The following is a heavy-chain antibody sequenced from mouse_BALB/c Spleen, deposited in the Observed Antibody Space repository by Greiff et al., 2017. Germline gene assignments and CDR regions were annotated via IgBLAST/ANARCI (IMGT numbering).Heavy chain of an antibody. CDR2: ISSGGSYT. Sequence: EVKLMESGGGLVKPGGSLKLSCAASGFTFSSYAMSWVRQSPEKRLEWVAEISSGGSYTYYPDTVTGRFTISRDNAKNTLYVEMSSLRSEDTAMYYCARAHYYAMDYWGQGTSVTVSS. CDR3: ARAHYYAMDY. V-gene: IGHV5-9-4*01. J-gene: IGHJ4*01. CDR1: GFTFSSYA.